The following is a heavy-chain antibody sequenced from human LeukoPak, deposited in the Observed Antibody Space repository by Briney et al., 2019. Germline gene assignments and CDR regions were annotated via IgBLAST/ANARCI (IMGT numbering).Heavy chain of an antibody. D-gene: IGHD2-2*01. CDR1: GYTFTCYH. J-gene: IGHJ4*02. CDR3: ARDYCSSTSCLCDY. CDR2: INSNSGDT. V-gene: IGHV1-2*06. Sequence: ASVKFSCKASGYTFTCYHMHWVRQATGQGLGWMGRINSNSGDTNYAQKFQGRVTMTRDTSISTAYVELSSLRSDDTAVYYCARDYCSSTSCLCDYWGQGTLVTVS.